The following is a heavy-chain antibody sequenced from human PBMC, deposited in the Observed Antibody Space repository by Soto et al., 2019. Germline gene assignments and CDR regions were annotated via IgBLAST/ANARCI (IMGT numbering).Heavy chain of an antibody. D-gene: IGHD1-1*01. CDR3: ARGRYGDY. CDR2: ISANNGNT. Sequence: QVHLVQSGAEVKKPGASVKVSCKGSGYGFTTYGITWVRQAPGQGLEWMAWISANNGNTNYAQKVQGRVTVTRDTSTCTAYMELRRLRYDDTSVYYCARGRYGDYWGHGALVTVSS. CDR1: GYGFTTYG. V-gene: IGHV1-18*01. J-gene: IGHJ4*01.